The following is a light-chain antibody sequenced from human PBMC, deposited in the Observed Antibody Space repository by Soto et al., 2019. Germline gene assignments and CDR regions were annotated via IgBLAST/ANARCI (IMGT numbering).Light chain of an antibody. CDR1: QSVSSSY. CDR2: GVF. V-gene: IGKV3-20*01. Sequence: EIVLTQSPGTLSLSPGERATLSCRASQSVSSSYLAWYQQKPGQAPRLLIYGVFTRATGIPDRFSGSGSGTDFTLTISRLEHEDFAVYYCQQYDNSPQVTFGQGTRLEIK. J-gene: IGKJ5*01. CDR3: QQYDNSPQVT.